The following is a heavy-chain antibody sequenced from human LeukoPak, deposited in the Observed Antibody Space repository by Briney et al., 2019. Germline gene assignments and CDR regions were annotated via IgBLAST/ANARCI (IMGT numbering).Heavy chain of an antibody. CDR1: GFSFSDYY. J-gene: IGHJ4*02. D-gene: IGHD3-10*01. Sequence: GGSLRLSCAASGFSFSDYYMSWIRQAPGKGLEWISYISSSGSTIKYADSVKGRLTFSRDNAKNALYLQMNSLRAEDTAVYYCARRGAAPLFDYWGQGTLVTVSS. CDR3: ARRGAAPLFDY. CDR2: ISSSGSTI. V-gene: IGHV3-11*01.